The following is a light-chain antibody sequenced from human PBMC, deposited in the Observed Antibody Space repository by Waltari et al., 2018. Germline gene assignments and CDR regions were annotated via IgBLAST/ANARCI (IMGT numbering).Light chain of an antibody. CDR1: QSLLHSNGYNY. Sequence: DIVVTQSPISLPVTPGEPASISCRSSQSLLHSNGYNYLDWYLQKPGQSPQLLSDLGSNRASGVPDRFSGSGSGTDFTLKISRVEAEDVGVYYCMQALQAPLTFGGGTKVEIK. CDR3: MQALQAPLT. CDR2: LGS. J-gene: IGKJ4*01. V-gene: IGKV2-28*01.